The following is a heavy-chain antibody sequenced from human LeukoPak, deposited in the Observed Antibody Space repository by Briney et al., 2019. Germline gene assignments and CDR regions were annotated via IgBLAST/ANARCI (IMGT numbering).Heavy chain of an antibody. Sequence: ASVKVSCKASGYTFTSYDIHWVRQAPGQRLEWMGWISAGNGNTKYSQNFQGRVTFISNTSATTGYMELSSLRSEDTAVYYCAAAPPYYYDSSGSLHLRLGMDVWGQGTTVTVSS. J-gene: IGHJ6*02. CDR2: ISAGNGNT. CDR3: AAAPPYYYDSSGSLHLRLGMDV. CDR1: GYTFTSYD. D-gene: IGHD3-22*01. V-gene: IGHV1-3*01.